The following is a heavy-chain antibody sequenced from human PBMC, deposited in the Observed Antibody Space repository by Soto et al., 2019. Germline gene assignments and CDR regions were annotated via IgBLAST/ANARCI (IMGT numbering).Heavy chain of an antibody. Sequence: EVQLVESGGDLVQPGGSLRLSCAASGFTFSNYEMHWVRQAPGKGLQWLSYISSVSSTIYYADSVKGRFTISRDNTKNSLYLQMNSLRAEYTAVYYCARGATWPLTLFDYWGQGALVTVSS. V-gene: IGHV3-48*03. CDR2: ISSVSSTI. CDR3: ARGATWPLTLFDY. J-gene: IGHJ4*02. CDR1: GFTFSNYE.